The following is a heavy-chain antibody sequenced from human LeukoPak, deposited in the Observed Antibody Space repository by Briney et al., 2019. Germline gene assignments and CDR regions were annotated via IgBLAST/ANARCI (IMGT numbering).Heavy chain of an antibody. D-gene: IGHD3-9*01. CDR1: GFTVSSNY. CDR2: IYSGGST. Sequence: GGSLRLSCAASGFTVSSNYMSWVRQAPGKGLEWVSVIYSGGSTYYADSVKGRFTISRGNSKNTLYLQMNSLRAEDTAVYYCARDAGPYYDILTGNFDYWGQGTLVTVSS. V-gene: IGHV3-53*05. J-gene: IGHJ4*02. CDR3: ARDAGPYYDILTGNFDY.